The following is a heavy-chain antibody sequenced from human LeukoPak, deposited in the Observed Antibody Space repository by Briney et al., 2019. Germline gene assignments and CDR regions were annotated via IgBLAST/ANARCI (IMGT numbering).Heavy chain of an antibody. D-gene: IGHD3-10*01. CDR1: GFTFSSYW. Sequence: GGSLRLSCAASGFTFSSYWMSWVRQAPGKGPEWVANIKQDGSEKYYVDSVKGRFTISRDNAKNSLYLQMNSLRAEDTAVYYCSRGGSGSYYYYYYGMDVWGQGTTVTVSS. CDR3: SRGGSGSYYYYYYGMDV. CDR2: IKQDGSEK. V-gene: IGHV3-7*01. J-gene: IGHJ6*02.